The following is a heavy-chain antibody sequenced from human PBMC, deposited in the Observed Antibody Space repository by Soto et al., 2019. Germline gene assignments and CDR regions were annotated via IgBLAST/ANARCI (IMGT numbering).Heavy chain of an antibody. D-gene: IGHD1-1*01. CDR3: ARHRIEVVWRGFDF. J-gene: IGHJ4*02. Sequence: PSETLSLTCTVSADSSTISNSYWGWLRQPPGKGLQWIGSSSYNGGTFYNPSLKGRVAISVDTSKKQSSLQVTSVTAADTAVYYCARHRIEVVWRGFDFWGQGSPDTVSS. CDR2: SSYNGGT. CDR1: ADSSTISNSY. V-gene: IGHV4-39*01.